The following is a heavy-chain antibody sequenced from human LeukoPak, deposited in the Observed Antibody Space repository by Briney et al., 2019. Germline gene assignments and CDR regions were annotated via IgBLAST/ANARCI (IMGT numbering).Heavy chain of an antibody. CDR2: IWYDGSNK. CDR3: AREGVGPFDY. J-gene: IGHJ4*02. Sequence: GRSLRLSCAASGFTFSSYGMHWVRQAPGKGLEWVAVIWYDGSNKYYADSVKGRFTISRDNSKNTLYLQMNSLRAEDTAVYFCAREGVGPFDYWGQGTLVTVSS. CDR1: GFTFSSYG. V-gene: IGHV3-33*01.